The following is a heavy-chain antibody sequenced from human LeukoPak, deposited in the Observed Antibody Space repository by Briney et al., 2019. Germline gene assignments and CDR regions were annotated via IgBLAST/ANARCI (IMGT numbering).Heavy chain of an antibody. Sequence: RASVKVSCKASGYTFTGYYMHWVRQAPGQGLEWMGWINPNSGGTNYAQKFQGWVTMTRDTSISTAYMELSRLRSDDTAVYYCARGKRVAYYYDSSGYYPNFDYWGQGTLVTVSS. CDR3: ARGKRVAYYYDSSGYYPNFDY. CDR1: GYTFTGYY. V-gene: IGHV1-2*04. J-gene: IGHJ4*02. D-gene: IGHD3-22*01. CDR2: INPNSGGT.